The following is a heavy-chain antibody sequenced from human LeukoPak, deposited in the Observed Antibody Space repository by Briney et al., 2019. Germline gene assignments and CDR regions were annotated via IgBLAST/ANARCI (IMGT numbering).Heavy chain of an antibody. D-gene: IGHD3-22*01. CDR3: ARASTYDSSGYYFHWYFAL. CDR2: IYDSGTT. V-gene: IGHV4-59*01. CDR1: SGSLSNYY. Sequence: SETLSLTCSVSSGSLSNYYWSWVRQSPGKGLEWIGYIYDSGTTKYNPSLKSRVTLSIDTSQSRFSLKMNSVTAADTAVYYCARASTYDSSGYYFHWYFALWGRGTLVTVSS. J-gene: IGHJ2*01.